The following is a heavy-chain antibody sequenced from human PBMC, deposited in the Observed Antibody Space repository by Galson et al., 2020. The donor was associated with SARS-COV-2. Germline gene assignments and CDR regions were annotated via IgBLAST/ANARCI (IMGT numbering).Heavy chain of an antibody. V-gene: IGHV4-59*01. CDR2: IYYIFIT. CDR3: ARGPVGYYYYYMDV. Sequence: SYTLSLTFTVSGGSISSYYFIFILHPPLKGLECICYIYYIFITNYNPSLNILVTISVYTSNNQFSLKLSSVTAADTAVYYCARGPVGYYYYYMDVWGKGTTVTVSS. CDR1: GGSISSYY. J-gene: IGHJ6*03. D-gene: IGHD1-26*01.